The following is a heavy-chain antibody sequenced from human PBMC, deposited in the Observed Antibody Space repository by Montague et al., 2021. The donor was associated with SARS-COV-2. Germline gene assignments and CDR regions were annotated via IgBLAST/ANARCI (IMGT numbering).Heavy chain of an antibody. Sequence: SETLSLTCTVSGDSITYFHWSWIRQPAGKGLEWIGRVSSSGSTNYNPSLRSRVSMSVDTSKSQFSLELSSVTAADTAVYYCARDVVTHLGTFDYWGRGTLVTVSS. D-gene: IGHD4-23*01. CDR3: ARDVVTHLGTFDY. V-gene: IGHV4-4*07. CDR2: VSSSGST. CDR1: GDSITYFH. J-gene: IGHJ4*02.